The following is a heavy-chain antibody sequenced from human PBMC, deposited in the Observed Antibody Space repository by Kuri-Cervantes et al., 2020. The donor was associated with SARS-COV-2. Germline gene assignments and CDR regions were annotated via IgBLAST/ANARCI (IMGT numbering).Heavy chain of an antibody. D-gene: IGHD2-15*01. J-gene: IGHJ6*02. V-gene: IGHV4-59*12. Sequence: GSLRLSCTVSGGSISSYYWSWIRQPPGKGLEWIGYIYYSGSTNYNPSLKSRVTISVDTSKNQFSLKLSSVTAADTAVYYCARRSVVVVAATGWGMDVWGQGTTVTVSS. CDR1: GGSISSYY. CDR2: IYYSGST. CDR3: ARRSVVVVAATGWGMDV.